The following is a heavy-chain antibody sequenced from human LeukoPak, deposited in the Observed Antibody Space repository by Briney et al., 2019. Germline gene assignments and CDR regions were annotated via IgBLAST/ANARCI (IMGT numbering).Heavy chain of an antibody. CDR2: IFYSGST. CDR3: ASSDFWFGELLYYFDH. CDR1: GGSISNYY. V-gene: IGHV4-39*07. J-gene: IGHJ4*02. D-gene: IGHD3-10*01. Sequence: SETLSLTCTVSGGSISNYYWGWIRQPPGKGLEWIGNIFYSGSTYYSPSLKSRVTISLDTSRNQFSLKLNSVTAADAAVYYWASSDFWFGELLYYFDHWGQGTLVTVS.